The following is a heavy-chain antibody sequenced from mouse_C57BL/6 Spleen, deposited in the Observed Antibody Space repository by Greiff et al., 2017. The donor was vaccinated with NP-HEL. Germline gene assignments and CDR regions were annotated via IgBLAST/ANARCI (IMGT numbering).Heavy chain of an antibody. J-gene: IGHJ4*01. CDR2: INPSSGYT. V-gene: IGHV1-4*01. Sequence: VHLVESGAELARPGASVKMSCKASGYTFTSYTMHWVKQRPGQGLEWIGYINPSSGYTKYNQKFKDKATLTADKSSSTAYMQLSSLTSEDSAVYYCARGGPLPYYYAMDYWGQGTSVTVSS. CDR1: GYTFTSYT. CDR3: ARGGPLPYYYAMDY.